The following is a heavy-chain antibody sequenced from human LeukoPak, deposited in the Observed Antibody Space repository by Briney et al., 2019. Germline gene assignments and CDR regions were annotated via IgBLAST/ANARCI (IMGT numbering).Heavy chain of an antibody. CDR1: GGSISSGGYY. CDR2: IYHSGST. J-gene: IGHJ5*02. CDR3: ARGGDIVVVPAAINWFDP. V-gene: IGHV4-30-2*01. D-gene: IGHD2-2*02. Sequence: SETLSLTCTVSGGSISSGGYYWSWIRQPPGTGLEWIGYIYHSGSTYYNPSLKSRVTISVDRSKNQFSLKLSSVTAADTAFYFCARGGDIVVVPAAINWFDPWGQGTLVTVSS.